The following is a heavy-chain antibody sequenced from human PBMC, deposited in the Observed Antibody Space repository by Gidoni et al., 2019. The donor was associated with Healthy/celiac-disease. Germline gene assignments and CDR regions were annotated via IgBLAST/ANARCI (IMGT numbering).Heavy chain of an antibody. V-gene: IGHV3-33*01. D-gene: IGHD4-17*01. Sequence: QVQLVESGGGVVQPGRSLRLSCAASGFTFSSYGMHWVRQAPGKGLEWVAVIWYDGSNKYYADSVKGRFTISRDNSKNTLYLQMNSLRAEDTAVYYCAREKLRWLSLSDIWGQGTMVTVSS. J-gene: IGHJ3*02. CDR3: AREKLRWLSLSDI. CDR1: GFTFSSYG. CDR2: IWYDGSNK.